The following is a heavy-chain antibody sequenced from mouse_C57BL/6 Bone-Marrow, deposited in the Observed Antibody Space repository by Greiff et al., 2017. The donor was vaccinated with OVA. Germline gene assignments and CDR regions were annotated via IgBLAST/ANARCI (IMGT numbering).Heavy chain of an antibody. CDR2: ISSGSSTI. CDR3: ARGSGAWFAY. Sequence: EVKLVESGGGLVKPGGSLKLSCAASGFTFSDYGMHWVRQAPEKGLEWVAYISSGSSTIYYADTGKGRFTISRDNAKNTLFLQMTSLRSEDTAMYYCARGSGAWFAYWGQGTLVTVSA. J-gene: IGHJ3*01. V-gene: IGHV5-17*01. CDR1: GFTFSDYG.